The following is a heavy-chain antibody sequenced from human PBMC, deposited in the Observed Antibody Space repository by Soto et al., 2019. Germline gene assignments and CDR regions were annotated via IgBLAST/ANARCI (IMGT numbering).Heavy chain of an antibody. V-gene: IGHV2-5*02. CDR3: AHPSIVLATHDAFDI. CDR2: SYWDDDK. J-gene: IGHJ3*02. D-gene: IGHD1-26*01. Sequence: QITLKESGPTLVKPTQTLTLTCTFSGFSLSTSGVGVGWISQPPGKALEWLALSYWDDDKRYSPSLKSILTITKDTSKHQVVLTMTKMDPVDTATYYCAHPSIVLATHDAFDIWGQVTMVTVSS. CDR1: GFSLSTSGVG.